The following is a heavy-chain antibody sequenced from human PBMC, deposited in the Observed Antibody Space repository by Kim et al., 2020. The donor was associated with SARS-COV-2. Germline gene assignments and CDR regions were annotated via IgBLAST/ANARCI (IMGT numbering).Heavy chain of an antibody. Sequence: GESLKISCEGSGYRFTSYWITWVRQMPGKGLEWMGTIDPSDSSTNYSPSFQGHVTISTDKSINTAYLQWSSLKASDTAIYYCARQIFYYDDSSGHWGQGTLVTVSS. CDR3: ARQIFYYDDSSGH. CDR1: GYRFTSYW. CDR2: IDPSDSST. D-gene: IGHD3-22*01. J-gene: IGHJ4*02. V-gene: IGHV5-10-1*01.